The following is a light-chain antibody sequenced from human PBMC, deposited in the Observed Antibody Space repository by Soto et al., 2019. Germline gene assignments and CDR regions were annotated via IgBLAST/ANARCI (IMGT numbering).Light chain of an antibody. J-gene: IGKJ5*01. V-gene: IGKV1-5*01. CDR1: QSISSW. CDR2: DAS. Sequence: DIQMTQSPSTLSASVGDRVSITCRASQSISSWFAWYQQKPGKAPKLLIYDASSLESGVPSRFSGSGSGTEFTLTISSLQPDDFATYYCQQYNSYPQSFGQGTRLGI. CDR3: QQYNSYPQS.